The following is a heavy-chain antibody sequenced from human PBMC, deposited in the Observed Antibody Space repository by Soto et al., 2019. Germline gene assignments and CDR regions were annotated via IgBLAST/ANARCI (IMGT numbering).Heavy chain of an antibody. CDR2: MNPSNGNA. Sequence: SVKVSCKASGYTFITYDINWVRQATGQGLEWMGWMNPSNGNAGYAQKFQGRVTMTRNTSISTAYMELSSLRSDDTTVYFCERRKERSGPNYFESSGQGSLVTVS. V-gene: IGHV1-8*01. CDR3: ERRKERSGPNYFES. J-gene: IGHJ4*02. CDR1: GYTFITYD.